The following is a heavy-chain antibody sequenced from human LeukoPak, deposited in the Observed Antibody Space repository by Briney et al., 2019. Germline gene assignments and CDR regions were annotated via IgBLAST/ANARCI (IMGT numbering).Heavy chain of an antibody. D-gene: IGHD2-21*01. V-gene: IGHV4-31*02. CDR1: GVSISSGGYY. CDR3: ARAGQHMTKGIFDY. CDR2: IYYSGST. J-gene: IGHJ4*02. Sequence: SETLSLTCTVSGVSISSGGYYWSWIRQHPGKGLEWIGYIYYSGSTYYNPSLKSRVTISVDTSKNQFSLKLSSVTAADTAVYYCARAGQHMTKGIFDYWGQGTLVTVSS.